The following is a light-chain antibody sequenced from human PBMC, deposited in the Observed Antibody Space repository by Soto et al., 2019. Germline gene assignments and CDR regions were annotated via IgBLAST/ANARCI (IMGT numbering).Light chain of an antibody. CDR3: SSHTTYSTPLYV. Sequence: QSVLTQPASVSGSPGQSITISCTGTSSDVGGYNYVSWYQQHPGKAPKLMIYEVTNRPSGVSRRFSGSKSGNTASLTISGLQAEDEADYYCSSHTTYSTPLYVFGTGTKVTVL. V-gene: IGLV2-14*01. CDR2: EVT. J-gene: IGLJ1*01. CDR1: SSDVGGYNY.